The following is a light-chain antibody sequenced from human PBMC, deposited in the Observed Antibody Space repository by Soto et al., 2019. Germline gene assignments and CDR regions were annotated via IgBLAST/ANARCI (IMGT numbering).Light chain of an antibody. CDR1: QSISSY. V-gene: IGKV1-39*01. CDR3: QPTYSIPALT. CDR2: AAS. J-gene: IGKJ4*01. Sequence: DIQMTQSPSSLSASVGDRVTITCRASQSISSYLNWYQQKPGKAPRLLIYAASSLQSVVPARFSGSGSGTDFPLSISSLHPEDFATYYWQPTYSIPALTFGGGTEVDIK.